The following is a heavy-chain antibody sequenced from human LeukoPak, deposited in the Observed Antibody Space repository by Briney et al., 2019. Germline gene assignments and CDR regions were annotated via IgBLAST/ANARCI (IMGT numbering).Heavy chain of an antibody. Sequence: SETLSLTCTVSGGSVSSGSYYWGWLRQPPGKGLEWIGSIYYSGSTYYNPSLKSRVTISVDTSKNQFSLKLSSVTAADTAVYYCAVEVGASNTDYWGQGTLVTVSS. CDR2: IYYSGST. D-gene: IGHD2-15*01. J-gene: IGHJ4*02. CDR1: GGSVSSGSYY. CDR3: AVEVGASNTDY. V-gene: IGHV4-39*01.